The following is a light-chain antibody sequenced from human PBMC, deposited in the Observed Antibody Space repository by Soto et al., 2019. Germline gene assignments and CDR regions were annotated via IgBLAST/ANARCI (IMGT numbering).Light chain of an antibody. CDR2: RTS. CDR3: QQYGTSPQT. CDR1: QSVSTNY. Sequence: EIVLTQSPGTVSVSPGERGTLSCRASQSVSTNYLAWYQQKPGQAPRLLIYRTSTRATGIPDRFSGGGSGTDFTLTISRLAPEDFAVYYCQQYGTSPQTFGQGTKVDIK. V-gene: IGKV3-20*01. J-gene: IGKJ1*01.